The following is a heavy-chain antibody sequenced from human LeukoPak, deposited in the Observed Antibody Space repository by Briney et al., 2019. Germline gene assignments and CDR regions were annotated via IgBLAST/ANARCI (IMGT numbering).Heavy chain of an antibody. CDR2: ISGSSSAI. CDR1: GLAFSIYS. J-gene: IGHJ5*02. Sequence: PGGSLRLSCAASGLAFSIYSMNWVRQAPGKGPEWVSYISGSSSAIYYADSVKGRFIISRDNAKNSLYLQMTSLRAEDTAVYYCAREGRVVRGSYDDWFDPWGQGTLVTVSS. D-gene: IGHD1-26*01. V-gene: IGHV3-48*01. CDR3: AREGRVVRGSYDDWFDP.